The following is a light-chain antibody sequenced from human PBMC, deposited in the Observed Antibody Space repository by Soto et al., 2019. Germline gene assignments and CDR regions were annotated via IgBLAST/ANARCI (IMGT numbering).Light chain of an antibody. CDR1: QSVTNS. J-gene: IGKJ4*01. CDR2: DAS. V-gene: IGKV3-11*01. Sequence: TQSPSTLSASVGDRVTISCRASQSVTNSLAWYQQKPGQAPRLLVYDASNRATGIPTRFSGSGSGTDFNLTISNLEPEDFAVYYCQQHISWPLTFGGGTKVEIK. CDR3: QQHISWPLT.